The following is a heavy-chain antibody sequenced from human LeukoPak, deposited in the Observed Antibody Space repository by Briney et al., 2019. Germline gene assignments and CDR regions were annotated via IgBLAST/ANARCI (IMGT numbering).Heavy chain of an antibody. CDR1: GVRESSSH. CDR2: IYSGGTT. V-gene: IGHV3-53*01. D-gene: IGHD4-23*01. J-gene: IGHJ3*01. Sequence: VGCLRPSSEAPGVRESSSHLSSVRQAPGKGLKWASIIYSGGTTYYADSVKGRFTISRDNSKNTLYLQMNTLRAEDTAVYYCARDADYGGSPDAFDVWGRGTIVTVSS. CDR3: ARDADYGGSPDAFDV.